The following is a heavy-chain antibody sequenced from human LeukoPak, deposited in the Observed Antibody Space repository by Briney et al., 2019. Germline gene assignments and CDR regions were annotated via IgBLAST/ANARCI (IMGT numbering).Heavy chain of an antibody. J-gene: IGHJ4*02. CDR3: SRHYDSSGYFLYYFDY. Sequence: SETLSLTCTVSGGSISSYYWSWIRQPPGKGLEWIGDIYYSGSTTYNPALKSRVTTSVDKSTNQFSLKLISVTSAEPAVYYCSRHYDSSGYFLYYFDYWGQGTLVTVSS. V-gene: IGHV4-59*01. CDR2: IYYSGST. CDR1: GGSISSYY. D-gene: IGHD3-22*01.